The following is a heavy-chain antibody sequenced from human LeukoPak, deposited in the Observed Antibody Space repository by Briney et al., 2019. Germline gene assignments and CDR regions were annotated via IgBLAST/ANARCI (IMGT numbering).Heavy chain of an antibody. D-gene: IGHD3-9*01. J-gene: IGHJ4*02. CDR1: GFTFSSYE. CDR3: AKLYYDILTGYYEDY. CDR2: IRSSGSTI. Sequence: GGSLRLSCAASGFTFSSYEMNWVRQAPGKGLEWVSYIRSSGSTIYYADSVKGRFTISRDNAKNSLYLQMNSLRAEDTAVYYCAKLYYDILTGYYEDYWGQGTLVTVSS. V-gene: IGHV3-48*03.